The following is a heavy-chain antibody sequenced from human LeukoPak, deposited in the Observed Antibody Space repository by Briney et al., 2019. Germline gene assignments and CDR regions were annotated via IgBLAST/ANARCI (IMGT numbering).Heavy chain of an antibody. J-gene: IGHJ4*02. CDR1: GGTFSSYA. D-gene: IGHD3-22*01. V-gene: IGHV1-69*06. CDR2: IIPIFGTA. CDR3: ARRGTYYYDSSGYSPWYYFDY. Sequence: ASVKVSCKASGGTFSSYAISWVRQAPGQGLEWMGGIIPIFGTANYAQKFQGRVTITADKSTSTAYMELSSLRSEDTAVYYCARRGTYYYDSSGYSPWYYFDYWGQGTLVTVSS.